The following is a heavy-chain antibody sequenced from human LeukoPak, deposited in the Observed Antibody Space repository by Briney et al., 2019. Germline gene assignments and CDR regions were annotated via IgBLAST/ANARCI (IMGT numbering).Heavy chain of an antibody. CDR1: GVSISSSNSY. D-gene: IGHD3/OR15-3a*01. J-gene: IGHJ4*02. CDR2: IYYSGNT. Sequence: SETLSLTCTVSGVSISSSNSYWGWTRQPPGKGLEWIGSIYYSGNTYYNASLKSQVSISIDTSKNQFSLKLTSVTAADTAVYYCARQTGSGLFILPGGQGTLVTVSS. V-gene: IGHV4-39*01. CDR3: ARQTGSGLFILP.